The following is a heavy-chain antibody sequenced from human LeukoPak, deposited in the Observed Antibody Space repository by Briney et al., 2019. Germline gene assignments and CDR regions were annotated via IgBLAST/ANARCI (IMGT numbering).Heavy chain of an antibody. Sequence: SVKVSCKASGGTFSSYTISWVRQAPGQGLEWMGRTIPILGIANYAQKFEGRVTITADKSTSTAYMELSSLRSEDTAVYYCARVGVVPAENYYYMDVWGKGTTVTVSS. J-gene: IGHJ6*03. CDR3: ARVGVVPAENYYYMDV. CDR2: TIPILGIA. CDR1: GGTFSSYT. V-gene: IGHV1-69*02. D-gene: IGHD2-2*01.